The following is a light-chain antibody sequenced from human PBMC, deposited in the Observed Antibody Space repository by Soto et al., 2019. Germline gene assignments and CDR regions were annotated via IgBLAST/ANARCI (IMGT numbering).Light chain of an antibody. J-gene: IGLJ1*01. Sequence: QSVLTKPPSVSVASGQKVTISCTGSSSNIGTGYDVHWYQRLPGTALKLHIYANNNRPSGVPDRFSGSKSVTSASLAITGLQAEDEANYYCQSYARSLSGSRVFGTGTKVPGL. CDR1: SSNIGTGYD. CDR2: ANN. CDR3: QSYARSLSGSRV. V-gene: IGLV1-40*01.